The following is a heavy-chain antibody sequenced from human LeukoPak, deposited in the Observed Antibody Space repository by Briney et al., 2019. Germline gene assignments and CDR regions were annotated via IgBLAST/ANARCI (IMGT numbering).Heavy chain of an antibody. CDR3: AKAARTTVTYSFDS. Sequence: GGSLRLSCAVSGFTFSNYAMVWVRQAPGKGLDWVSSISAGGGVTSNADSVKGRFTISRDNSKNTLYLQINSLRAEDTAMYYCAKAARTTVTYSFDSWGQGTLVTVSS. D-gene: IGHD4-17*01. V-gene: IGHV3-23*01. CDR1: GFTFSNYA. CDR2: ISAGGGVT. J-gene: IGHJ4*02.